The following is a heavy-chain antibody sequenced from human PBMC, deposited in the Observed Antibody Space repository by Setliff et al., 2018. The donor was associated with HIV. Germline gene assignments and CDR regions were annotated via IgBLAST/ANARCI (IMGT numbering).Heavy chain of an antibody. CDR3: ARSDADAFDI. V-gene: IGHV1-46*01. D-gene: IGHD2-21*02. Sequence: GASVKVSCKASGYTFTSYYMHWVRQAPGQGLEWTGIINPSGGSTSYAQKFQGRVTMTRDTSTSTVDMELSSLGSEDTAVYYCARSDADAFDIWGQGTMVTVSS. J-gene: IGHJ3*02. CDR1: GYTFTSYY. CDR2: INPSGGST.